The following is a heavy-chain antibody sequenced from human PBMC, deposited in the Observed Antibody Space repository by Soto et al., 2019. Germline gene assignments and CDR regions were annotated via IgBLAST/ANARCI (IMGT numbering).Heavy chain of an antibody. CDR1: GFNFKKFA. CDR3: AKADGEQWLLPHLDK. CDR2: IRCCGGST. D-gene: IGHD6-19*01. Sequence: EVQLLESGGGVVQPGGSLRLSCVASGFNFKKFAMSWVRQAPGEGLEWVSGIRCCGGSTSYADSVKGRFSIARDDSTNTLSLQMNNLRVEDTAQYYCAKADGEQWLLPHLDKWGQGTLGTVS. J-gene: IGHJ4*02. V-gene: IGHV3-23*01.